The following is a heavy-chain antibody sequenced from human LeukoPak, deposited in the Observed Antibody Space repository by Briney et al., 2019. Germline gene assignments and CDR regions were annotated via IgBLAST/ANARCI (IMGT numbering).Heavy chain of an antibody. CDR1: GVSISGFY. Sequence: PSETLSLTCTVSGVSISGFYWSYIRQPPGKGPEWIGYIHYSGSTKYNPSLESRVTMSVDTSKNQFSLKLGSVTAADTAVYYCARRNYYDYSWFDPWGQGTLVTVSS. D-gene: IGHD4-11*01. CDR3: ARRNYYDYSWFDP. CDR2: IHYSGST. V-gene: IGHV4-59*01. J-gene: IGHJ5*02.